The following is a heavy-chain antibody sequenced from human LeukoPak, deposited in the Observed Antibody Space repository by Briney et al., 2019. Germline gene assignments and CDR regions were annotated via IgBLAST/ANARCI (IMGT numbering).Heavy chain of an antibody. J-gene: IGHJ5*02. CDR1: GYTFTGYD. D-gene: IGHD2-15*01. Sequence: ASVKVSCKASGYTFTGYDINWVRQATGQGLEWMGWMNPNSGNTGYAQKFQGRVTMTRNTSISTAYMELSSLRSEDTAVYYCARVPFCSGGSCYSRIDPWGQGTLVTVSS. CDR3: ARVPFCSGGSCYSRIDP. CDR2: MNPNSGNT. V-gene: IGHV1-8*01.